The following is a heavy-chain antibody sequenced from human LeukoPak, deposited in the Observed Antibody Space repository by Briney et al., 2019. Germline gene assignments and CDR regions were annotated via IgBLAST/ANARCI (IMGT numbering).Heavy chain of an antibody. CDR1: RFTFSNYA. J-gene: IGHJ4*02. CDR3: AKGGYSYGPRYFDY. Sequence: GGSLRLSCAASRFTFSNYAMHWVRQAPGKGLEWVAVISYDGVNQYYADSVKGRFTISRDNSKNTLYLQMNSLRAEDTAVYYCAKGGYSYGPRYFDYWGQGTLVTVSS. D-gene: IGHD5-18*01. V-gene: IGHV3-30*04. CDR2: ISYDGVNQ.